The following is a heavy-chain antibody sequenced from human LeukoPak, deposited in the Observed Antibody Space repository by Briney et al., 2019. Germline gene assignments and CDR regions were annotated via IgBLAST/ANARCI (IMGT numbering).Heavy chain of an antibody. V-gene: IGHV3-7*05. J-gene: IGHJ3*01. Sequence: GGSLRLSCAASGFTFTDYWMSWVRQAPGKGLEWVANIKQDGSEKYYVESVKGRFTISSDKAKSSAYLQMNSLRAEDTAIYYCARGPGYIYGPFDTFDVWGQGTMVTVSS. CDR3: ARGPGYIYGPFDTFDV. CDR2: IKQDGSEK. CDR1: GFTFTDYW. D-gene: IGHD5-18*01.